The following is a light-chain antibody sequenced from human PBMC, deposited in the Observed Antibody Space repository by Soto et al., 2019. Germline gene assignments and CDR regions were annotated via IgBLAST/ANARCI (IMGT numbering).Light chain of an antibody. CDR3: QQSYSLPLT. CDR2: AAS. J-gene: IGKJ4*01. V-gene: IGKV1-39*01. Sequence: MSQSPASVSASVGDTDTVTCRASQTIRTYLNWYQQKPGKAPKLLIYAASSLHSGVPSRFSGSGSGTDFTLTISSLQPEDFATYSCQQSYSLPLTFGGGTKVDIK. CDR1: QTIRTY.